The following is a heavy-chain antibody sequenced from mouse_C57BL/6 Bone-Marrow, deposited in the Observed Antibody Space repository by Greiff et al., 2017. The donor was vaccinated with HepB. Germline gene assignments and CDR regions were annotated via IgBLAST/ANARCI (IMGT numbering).Heavy chain of an antibody. J-gene: IGHJ3*01. CDR1: GFTFSDFY. CDR2: SRNKANDYTT. CDR3: ARDAHGFLAY. V-gene: IGHV7-1*01. D-gene: IGHD1-1*01. Sequence: EVKLMESGGGLVQSGRSLRLSCATSGFTFSDFYMEWVRQAPGKGLEWIAASRNKANDYTTEYSASVKGRFIVSRDTSQSILYLQMNALRAEDTAIYYCARDAHGFLAYWGQGTLVTVSA.